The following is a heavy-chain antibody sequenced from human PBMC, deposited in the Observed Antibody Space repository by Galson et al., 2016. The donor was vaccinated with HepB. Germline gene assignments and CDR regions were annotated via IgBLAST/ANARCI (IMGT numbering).Heavy chain of an antibody. Sequence: SLRLSCAGSGFNFGDYDMHWVRQSPGKGLEWVSHISWDSGHVGHADSVKGRFTISRDNAKKSLYLHMNSLSADDTALSYCTGRAVARRGALYLDYWGQGSPVTGSS. CDR3: TGRAVARRGALYLDY. CDR1: GFNFGDYD. J-gene: IGHJ4*02. CDR2: ISWDSGHV. D-gene: IGHD3-16*01. V-gene: IGHV3-9*01.